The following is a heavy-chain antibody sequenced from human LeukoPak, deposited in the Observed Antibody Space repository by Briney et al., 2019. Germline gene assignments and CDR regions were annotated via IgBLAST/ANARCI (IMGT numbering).Heavy chain of an antibody. V-gene: IGHV1-69*13. Sequence: PRASVKVSCKASGGTFSSYAISWVRQAPGQGLEWMGGIIPIFGTANYAQKFQGRVTITADESTSTAYMELSSLRSEDTAVYYCARDGWGYCGNTNCFDYWGQGTLVTVSS. J-gene: IGHJ4*02. CDR2: IIPIFGTA. CDR3: ARDGWGYCGNTNCFDY. CDR1: GGTFSSYA. D-gene: IGHD2-2*01.